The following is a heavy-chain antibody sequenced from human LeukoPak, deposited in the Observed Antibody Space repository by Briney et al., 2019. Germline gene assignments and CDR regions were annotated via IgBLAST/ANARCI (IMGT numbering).Heavy chain of an antibody. V-gene: IGHV2-70*17. D-gene: IGHD3/OR15-3a*01. CDR3: ARGKDYYFDY. CDR2: IDWDDGK. CDR1: GFSLTPNAMC. Sequence: SGPALVKPTQTLTLTCTFSGFSLTPNAMCVSWIRQPPGKALEWLARIDWDDGKFYSTSLKTRLTISKDTSKSQVVLTMTNMDPVDTATYYCARGKDYYFDYWGQGTLVTVSS. J-gene: IGHJ4*02.